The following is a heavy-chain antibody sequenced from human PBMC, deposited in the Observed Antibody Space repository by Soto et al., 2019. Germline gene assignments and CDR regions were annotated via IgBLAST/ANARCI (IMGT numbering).Heavy chain of an antibody. CDR2: IRSRAKKYAT. V-gene: IGHV3-73*01. CDR3: CGRGGDSLQDI. Sequence: EVQLVESGGDLVQPGGSLKLSCAGLGFNFSDSALHWVRQPSGKGLEWVGRIRSRAKKYATSYATPVQSRFHLSRDDSKNTAFLQMNSLRDDDTGVYFRCGRGGDSLQDIWGQGTLVTVSS. CDR1: GFNFSDSA. D-gene: IGHD4-17*01. J-gene: IGHJ4*02.